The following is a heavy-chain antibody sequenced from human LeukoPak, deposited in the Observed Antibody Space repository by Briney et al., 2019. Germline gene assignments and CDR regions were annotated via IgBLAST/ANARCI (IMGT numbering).Heavy chain of an antibody. Sequence: GASVKVSCKASGYTFTSYGISWVRQAPGQGLEWMGWISAYNGNTNYAQKLQGRVTMTTDTSTSTAYMELRSLRSDDTAAYYCARDNLVGLAPLVLDYYYYGMDVWGQGTTVTVSS. CDR3: ARDNLVGLAPLVLDYYYYGMDV. CDR1: GYTFTSYG. J-gene: IGHJ6*02. D-gene: IGHD2-8*01. V-gene: IGHV1-18*01. CDR2: ISAYNGNT.